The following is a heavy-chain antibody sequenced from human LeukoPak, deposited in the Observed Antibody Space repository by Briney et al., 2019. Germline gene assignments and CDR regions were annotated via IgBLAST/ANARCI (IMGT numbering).Heavy chain of an antibody. Sequence: SQTLSLTCTVSGGSMSSYYWSWIRQPPGKGLEWIGYIYYSGSTKYNPSLKSRVTISVDTSKNQFSLKLSSVTAADTAVYYCARGARAGYNLQPFDYWGQGTLVTVSS. CDR1: GGSMSSYY. J-gene: IGHJ4*02. V-gene: IGHV4-59*08. CDR2: IYYSGST. CDR3: ARGARAGYNLQPFDY. D-gene: IGHD5-24*01.